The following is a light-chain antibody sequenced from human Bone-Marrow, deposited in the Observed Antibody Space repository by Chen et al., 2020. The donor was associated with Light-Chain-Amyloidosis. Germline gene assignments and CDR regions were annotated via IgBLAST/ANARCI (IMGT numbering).Light chain of an antibody. CDR2: RDT. V-gene: IGLV3-25*03. CDR3: QSADSSGTYEVI. Sequence: SYELTQPPSVSVSPGQTARITCSGEDLPTKEAYWYQQKPGQAPVLVIHRDTERPSGISERFSGSSSGTTATLTISGVQAEDEADYHCQSADSSGTYEVIFGGGTKLTVL. CDR1: DLPTKE. J-gene: IGLJ2*01.